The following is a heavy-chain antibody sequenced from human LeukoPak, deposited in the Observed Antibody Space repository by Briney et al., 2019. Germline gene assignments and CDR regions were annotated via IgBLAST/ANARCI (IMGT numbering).Heavy chain of an antibody. J-gene: IGHJ4*02. CDR1: GGSISSYY. CDR3: ARAKGDYYDSSGYYIDY. Sequence: SETLSLTCTVSGGSISSYYWSWIRQPPGKGLEWIGYIYYSGSTNYNPSLKSRVTISVDTSKNQFSLKLSSVTAADTAVYYCARAKGDYYDSSGYYIDYWGQGTLVTVSS. CDR2: IYYSGST. V-gene: IGHV4-59*01. D-gene: IGHD3-22*01.